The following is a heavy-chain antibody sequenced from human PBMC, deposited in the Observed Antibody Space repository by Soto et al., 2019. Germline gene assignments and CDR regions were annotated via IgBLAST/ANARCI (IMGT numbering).Heavy chain of an antibody. J-gene: IGHJ4*02. V-gene: IGHV3-15*01. Sequence: EVQLVESGGGLVKPGGSLRLSCAASGFTFSNAWMSWVRQAPGKGLEWVGRIKSKTDGGTTDYAAPVKGRFTISRDDSKNTLYLQMNSLKTEDTAVYYCTTDVIRIYGYYEVQDYWGQGTLVTVSS. D-gene: IGHD4-17*01. CDR1: GFTFSNAW. CDR3: TTDVIRIYGYYEVQDY. CDR2: IKSKTDGGTT.